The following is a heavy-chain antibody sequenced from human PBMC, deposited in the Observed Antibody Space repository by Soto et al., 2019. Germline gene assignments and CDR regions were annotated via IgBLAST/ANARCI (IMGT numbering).Heavy chain of an antibody. D-gene: IGHD1-26*01. V-gene: IGHV1-3*01. Sequence: VQLVQSGAEVKKPGASVKVSCKASGYTFTNYAMHWVRQAPGQRLEWMGWINAGNGNTKYSQKFQGRVTITRDTSASTAYMELSRLRSEDTAVYYCARGGSLYWYFDLWGRGTLVTVSS. CDR1: GYTFTNYA. CDR3: ARGGSLYWYFDL. J-gene: IGHJ2*01. CDR2: INAGNGNT.